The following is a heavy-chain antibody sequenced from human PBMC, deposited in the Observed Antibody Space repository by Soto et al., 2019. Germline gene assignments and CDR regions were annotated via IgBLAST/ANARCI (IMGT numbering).Heavy chain of an antibody. J-gene: IGHJ4*02. CDR1: GFTFSSYG. V-gene: IGHV3-30*18. D-gene: IGHD1-26*01. CDR3: AKDGVGAADY. CDR2: ISYDGSNK. Sequence: QVQLVESGGGVVQPGRSLRLSCAASGFTFSSYGMHWVRQAPGKGLEWVAVISYDGSNKYYADSVKGRFTISRDNSKNTLYLQMSSLRAEGTAVYYWAKDGVGAADYWGQGTLVTVSS.